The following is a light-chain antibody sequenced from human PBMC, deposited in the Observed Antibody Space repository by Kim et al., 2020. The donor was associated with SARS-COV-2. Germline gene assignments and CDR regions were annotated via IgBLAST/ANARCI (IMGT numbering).Light chain of an antibody. CDR2: KIA. CDR1: QSLVRSDGNTW. V-gene: IGKV2-30*02. CDR3: MQGTHWPQT. J-gene: IGKJ4*01. Sequence: VLTQSRLSLPVTLGQSASICCRSSQSLVRSDGNTWLSCFQQRPVQSPRRLIYKIAKRDSGVPDRYSGSWSGTDLTLKISRVGAGDVGVYYCMQGTHWPQTFSGGTKVGIK.